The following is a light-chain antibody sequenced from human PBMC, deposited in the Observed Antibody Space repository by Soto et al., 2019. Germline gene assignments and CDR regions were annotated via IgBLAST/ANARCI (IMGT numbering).Light chain of an antibody. J-gene: IGKJ5*01. CDR3: QQYGSSPIT. V-gene: IGKV3-20*01. CDR1: QSVSSN. Sequence: EIVMSQSPATLSVSPGERATLSCRASQSVSSNLAWYQQKPGQAPRLLIYGASSRATGIPDRSSGSGSGTDFTLTISRLEPEDFAVYYCQQYGSSPITFGQGTRLEI. CDR2: GAS.